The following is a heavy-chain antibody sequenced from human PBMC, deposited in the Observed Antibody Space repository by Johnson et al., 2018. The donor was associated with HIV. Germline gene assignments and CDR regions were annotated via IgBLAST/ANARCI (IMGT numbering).Heavy chain of an antibody. CDR3: AKDRSGGALGAFDI. Sequence: VESGGGVVQPGRSLRLSCAASGFTFSSYGMHWVRQAPGKGLEWVAVIWFDGSNEYYADSVKGRFTISRDNSKYTLYLQMNSLRDEDTALYYCAKDRSGGALGAFDIWGHGTMVTVSS. D-gene: IGHD2-15*01. CDR1: GFTFSSYG. CDR2: IWFDGSNE. V-gene: IGHV3-33*06. J-gene: IGHJ3*02.